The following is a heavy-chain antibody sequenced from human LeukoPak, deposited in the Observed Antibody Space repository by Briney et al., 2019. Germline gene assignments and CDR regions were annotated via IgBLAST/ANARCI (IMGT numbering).Heavy chain of an antibody. CDR3: ARDLPIWSEGGDAFDI. CDR1: GASISSGGYY. D-gene: IGHD3-3*01. Sequence: PSQTLSLTCTVSGASISSGGYYWSWIRQPPGKGLEWIGHIYHSGSSYNPSLKSRVIMSVDRSKSQFSLKLSSVTAADTAVYYCARDLPIWSEGGDAFDIWGQGTMVTVSS. V-gene: IGHV4-30-2*01. J-gene: IGHJ3*02. CDR2: IYHSGS.